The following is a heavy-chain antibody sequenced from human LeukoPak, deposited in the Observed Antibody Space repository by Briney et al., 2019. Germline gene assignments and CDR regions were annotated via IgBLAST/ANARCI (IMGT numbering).Heavy chain of an antibody. CDR1: GFTFSNYG. CDR3: AKDSTVTQPRMAFDI. V-gene: IGHV3-23*01. Sequence: GGSLRLSCAASGFTFSNYGMSWVRQAPGKGLEWVSAISGSGGSTYYADSVKGRFTISRDNSKNTLYLQMNSLRAEDTAVYYCAKDSTVTQPRMAFDIWGQGTMVTVSS. D-gene: IGHD4-17*01. J-gene: IGHJ3*02. CDR2: ISGSGGST.